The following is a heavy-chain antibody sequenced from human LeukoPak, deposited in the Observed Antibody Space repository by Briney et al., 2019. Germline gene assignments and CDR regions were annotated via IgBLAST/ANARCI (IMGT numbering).Heavy chain of an antibody. CDR2: ISGSGGST. CDR3: AKGSEGYSSSPFDY. D-gene: IGHD6-6*01. Sequence: GGSLRLSCAASGFTFSSYAMSWVRQAPGKGLEWVSAISGSGGSTYYADSVKGRFTISRDNSKNTLYLQMNSLRAEDTAAYYCAKGSEGYSSSPFDYWGQGTLVTVSS. CDR1: GFTFSSYA. V-gene: IGHV3-23*01. J-gene: IGHJ4*02.